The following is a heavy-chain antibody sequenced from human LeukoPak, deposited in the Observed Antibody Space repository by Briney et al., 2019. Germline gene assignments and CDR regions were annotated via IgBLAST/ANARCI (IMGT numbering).Heavy chain of an antibody. V-gene: IGHV4-39*02. J-gene: IGHJ4*02. D-gene: IGHD5-24*01. Sequence: SETLSLTCTVSGGSISSSSYYWGWIRQPPGKGLEWIGSIYYSGSTYYNPSLKSRVTISVDTSKNQFSLKLSSVTAADTAVYYCAREGSEMATTSFDYWGQGTLVTVSS. CDR1: GGSISSSSYY. CDR3: AREGSEMATTSFDY. CDR2: IYYSGST.